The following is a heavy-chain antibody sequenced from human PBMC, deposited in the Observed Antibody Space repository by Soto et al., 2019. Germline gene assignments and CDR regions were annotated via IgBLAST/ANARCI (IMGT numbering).Heavy chain of an antibody. Sequence: TSETLSLTCTVSGGSISSGGYSWSLIRQPPGKGLEWIGYIYHSGSTYYNPSLKSRVTISVDRSKNQFSLKLSSVTAADTAVYYCARDKLTPQNMVRGVPPLRDNYYYGMDVWGQGTTVTVSS. D-gene: IGHD3-10*01. V-gene: IGHV4-30-2*01. CDR3: ARDKLTPQNMVRGVPPLRDNYYYGMDV. CDR1: GGSISSGGYS. J-gene: IGHJ6*02. CDR2: IYHSGST.